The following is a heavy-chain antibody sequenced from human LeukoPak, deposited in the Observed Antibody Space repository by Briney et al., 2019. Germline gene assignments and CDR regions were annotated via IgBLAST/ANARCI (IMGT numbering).Heavy chain of an antibody. J-gene: IGHJ4*02. V-gene: IGHV3-11*04. Sequence: GGSLRLSCAASGFTFSHYYMTWIRQAPGKGLEWVSYISGSGSSKYYADSVKGRFTISRDNAKNSVYLQMNSLRVEDTAVYYCASSQSSVAGIVGGWGQGTLVTVSS. D-gene: IGHD6-19*01. CDR2: ISGSGSSK. CDR3: ASSQSSVAGIVGG. CDR1: GFTFSHYY.